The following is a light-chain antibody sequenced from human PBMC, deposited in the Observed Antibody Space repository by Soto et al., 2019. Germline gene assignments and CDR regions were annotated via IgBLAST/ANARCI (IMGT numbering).Light chain of an antibody. CDR3: VSYIDSSKTHWV. CDR2: EVL. Sequence: QSVLTQPASVSGSPGQSITISCTGTYSDVGGYNRVSWYQHHPGRAPKLLIFEVLNRPSGISDRFSGSKSGDTASLTISGLQPEDEADYYCVSYIDSSKTHWVFGGGTKVTVL. CDR1: YSDVGGYNR. V-gene: IGLV2-14*01. J-gene: IGLJ3*02.